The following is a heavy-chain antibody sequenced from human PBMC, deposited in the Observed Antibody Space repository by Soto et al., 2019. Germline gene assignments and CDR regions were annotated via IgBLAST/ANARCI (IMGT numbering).Heavy chain of an antibody. CDR2: ISGGGGST. J-gene: IGHJ6*02. CDR3: ANTEDYYYYGMDV. V-gene: IGHV3-23*01. Sequence: PGGSLRLSCAASGFTFSSYAMSWARQPPGKGLEWVSAISGGGGSTYYADSVKGRFTIPRDNSKNTLYLQMNSLRAEDTAVYYCANTEDYYYYGMDVWGQGTTVTVSS. CDR1: GFTFSSYA.